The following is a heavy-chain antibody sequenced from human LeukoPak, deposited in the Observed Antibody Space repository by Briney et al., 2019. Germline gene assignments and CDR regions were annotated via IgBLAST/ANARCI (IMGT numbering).Heavy chain of an antibody. CDR3: ARGRWSGAYYYYMDA. CDR1: GGSISSSSYY. D-gene: IGHD3-3*01. V-gene: IGHV4-39*01. J-gene: IGHJ6*03. CDR2: IYYSGST. Sequence: PSETLSLTCTVSGGSISSSSYYWGWIRQPPGKGLEWIGSIYYSGSTYYNPSLKSRVTISVDTSKNQFSLKLSSVTAADTAVYYCARGRWSGAYYYYMDAWGKGTTVTVSS.